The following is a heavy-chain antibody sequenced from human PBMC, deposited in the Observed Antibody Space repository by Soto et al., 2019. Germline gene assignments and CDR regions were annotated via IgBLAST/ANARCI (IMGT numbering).Heavy chain of an antibody. Sequence: SETLSLTCTVSGGSISSGGYYWSWIRQHPGKGLEWIGYIYYSGSTYYNPSLKSRVTISVDTSKNQFSLKLSSVTAADTAVYYCARDDGTEAYGMDVWGQGTTVTVSS. J-gene: IGHJ6*02. D-gene: IGHD1-26*01. CDR1: GGSISSGGYY. V-gene: IGHV4-31*03. CDR2: IYYSGST. CDR3: ARDDGTEAYGMDV.